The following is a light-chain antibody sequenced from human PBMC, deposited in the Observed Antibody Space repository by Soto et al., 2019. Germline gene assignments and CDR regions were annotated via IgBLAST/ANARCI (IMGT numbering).Light chain of an antibody. J-gene: IGKJ3*01. CDR2: AAS. CDR3: QQDHNYPFN. V-gene: IGKV1-6*01. CDR1: QGIGND. Sequence: AIQVTQSPSSLSASVGDRVTITCRASQGIGNDLGWYQQKAGKAPKLLIYAASTLQSGVPSRFSGSGSGTDFTLTISSLQPEDFAKYYCQQDHNYPFNFGPGTKVDIK.